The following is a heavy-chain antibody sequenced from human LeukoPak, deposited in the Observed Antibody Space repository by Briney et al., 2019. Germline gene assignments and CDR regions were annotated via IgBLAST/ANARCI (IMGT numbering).Heavy chain of an antibody. CDR2: IYSGGST. J-gene: IGHJ6*03. D-gene: IGHD3-16*01. CDR1: GFTVSSNY. Sequence: PGGSLRLSCAASGFTVSSNYMSWVRQAPGKGLEWVSVIYSGGSTYYADSVKGRFTISRDNSKNTLYLQMNSLRAEDTAVYYCARGTRGGGLYYYMDVWGKGTTVTVSS. V-gene: IGHV3-53*01. CDR3: ARGTRGGGLYYYMDV.